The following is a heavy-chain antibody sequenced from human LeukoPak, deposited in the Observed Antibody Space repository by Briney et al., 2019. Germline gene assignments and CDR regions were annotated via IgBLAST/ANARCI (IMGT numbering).Heavy chain of an antibody. CDR3: ARDRGYYDSSGYSPPDMDV. V-gene: IGHV1-69*06. CDR2: IIPIFGTA. J-gene: IGHJ6*03. Sequence: SVKVSCKASGGTFSSYAISWVRQAPGQGLEWMGGIIPIFGTANYAQKFQGRVTITADKSTSTAYMELSSLRSEDTAVYYCARDRGYYDSSGYSPPDMDVWGKGTTVTVSS. D-gene: IGHD3-22*01. CDR1: GGTFSSYA.